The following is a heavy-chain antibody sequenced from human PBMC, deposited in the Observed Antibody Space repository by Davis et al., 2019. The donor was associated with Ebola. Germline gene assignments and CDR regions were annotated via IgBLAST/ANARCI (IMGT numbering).Heavy chain of an antibody. D-gene: IGHD3-3*01. CDR1: GGSISSSSYY. V-gene: IGHV4-39*01. J-gene: IGHJ5*02. Sequence: SETLSLTCTVSGGSISSSSYYWGWIRQPPGKGLEWLGSIYYSGSTYYNPSLKSRVTISVDTSKNQFSLKLSSVTAADTAVYYCARQKVWSGYYKSNWFDPWGQGTLVTVSS. CDR2: IYYSGST. CDR3: ARQKVWSGYYKSNWFDP.